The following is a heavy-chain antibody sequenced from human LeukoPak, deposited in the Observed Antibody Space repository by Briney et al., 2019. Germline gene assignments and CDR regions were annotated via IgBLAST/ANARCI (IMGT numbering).Heavy chain of an antibody. CDR1: GFTFSSYG. D-gene: IGHD5-12*01. J-gene: IGHJ4*02. CDR3: ARDPRKRGSGYTFFDY. V-gene: IGHV3-30*03. CDR2: ISYDGSNK. Sequence: PGGSLRLSCAASGFTFSSYGMHWIRQAPGKGLEWVAVISYDGSNKYYADSVKGRFTISRDNSKNTLYLQMNSLRAEDTAVYYCARDPRKRGSGYTFFDYWGQGTLVTVSS.